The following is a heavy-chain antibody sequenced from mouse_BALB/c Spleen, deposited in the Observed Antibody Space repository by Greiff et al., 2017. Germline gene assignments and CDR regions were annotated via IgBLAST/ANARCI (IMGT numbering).Heavy chain of an antibody. D-gene: IGHD2-10*02. CDR2: ISSGGSYT. CDR1: GFTFSSYG. V-gene: IGHV5-6*01. CDR3: ARQYGNPYYFDY. J-gene: IGHJ2*01. Sequence: EVQLVESGGDLVKPGGSLKLSCAASGFTFSSYGMSWVRQTPDKRLEWVATISSGGSYTYYPDSVKGRFTISRDNAKNTLYLQMSSLKSEDTAMYYCARQYGNPYYFDYWGQGTTLTVSS.